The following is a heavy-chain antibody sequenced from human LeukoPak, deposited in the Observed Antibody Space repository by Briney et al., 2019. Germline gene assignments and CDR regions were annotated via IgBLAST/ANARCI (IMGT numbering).Heavy chain of an antibody. CDR3: ASSRLNDYGDKDDAFDI. Sequence: ASVKVSCKASGGTFSSYAISWVRQAPGQGLEWMGGIIPIFGTANYAQKFQGRVPITADESTSTAYMELSSLRSEDTAVYYCASSRLNDYGDKDDAFDIWGQGTMVTVSS. CDR2: IIPIFGTA. D-gene: IGHD4-17*01. CDR1: GGTFSSYA. V-gene: IGHV1-69*13. J-gene: IGHJ3*02.